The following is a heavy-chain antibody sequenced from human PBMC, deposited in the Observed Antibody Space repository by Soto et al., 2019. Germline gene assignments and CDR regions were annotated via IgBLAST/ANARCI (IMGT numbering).Heavy chain of an antibody. V-gene: IGHV4-39*01. CDR3: ARQGSY. Sequence: QLQLQESGPGLVKPSETLSLTGNVSGVSISDTSYYWGWIRQPPGKGLEWIGTIYLNGNTFYNPSLKSRLTISVDTSKNQISLRFTSVTAADTAMYYCARQGSYWGQGTLVAVSS. CDR1: GVSISDTSYY. CDR2: IYLNGNT. J-gene: IGHJ4*02.